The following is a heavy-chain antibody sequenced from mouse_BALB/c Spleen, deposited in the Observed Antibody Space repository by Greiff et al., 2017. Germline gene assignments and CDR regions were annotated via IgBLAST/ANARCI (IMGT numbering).Heavy chain of an antibody. D-gene: IGHD1-2*01. CDR1: GYSFTSYW. V-gene: IGHV1-5*01. CDR3: TGYIHYYGPFAY. J-gene: IGHJ3*01. CDR2: IYPGNSDT. Sequence: EVQLQQSGTVLARPGASVKMSCKASGYSFTSYWMHWVKQRPGQGLEWIGAIYPGNSDTSYNQKFKGKAKLTAVTSASTAYMELSSLTNEDSAVYYCTGYIHYYGPFAYWGQGTLVTVSA.